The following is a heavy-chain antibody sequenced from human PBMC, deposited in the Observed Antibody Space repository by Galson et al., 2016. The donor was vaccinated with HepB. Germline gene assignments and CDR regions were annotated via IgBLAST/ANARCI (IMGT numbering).Heavy chain of an antibody. Sequence: SLRLSCAASGFAFSKFGMHWVRQAPGKGLQWVATISYDGNYKAYADSVKGRFNISRDNSKNTMYLQMNSLRAEDTAMYYCARDVSGMGYWGQGTLVTVSS. CDR1: GFAFSKFG. CDR3: ARDVSGMGY. CDR2: ISYDGNYK. J-gene: IGHJ4*02. D-gene: IGHD1-14*01. V-gene: IGHV3-30*03.